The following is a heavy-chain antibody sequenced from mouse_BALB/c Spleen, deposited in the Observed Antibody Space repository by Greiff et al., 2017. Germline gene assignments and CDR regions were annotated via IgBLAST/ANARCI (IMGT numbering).Heavy chain of an antibody. CDR2: IRLKSNNYAT. D-gene: IGHD1-2*01. Sequence: EVKVEESGGGLVQPGGSMKLSCVASGFTFSNYWMNWVRQSPEKGLEWVAEIRLKSNNYATHYAESVKGRFTISRDDSKSSVYLQMNNLRAEDTGIYYCTRIHYYGYDYWGQGTTLTVSS. V-gene: IGHV6-6*02. J-gene: IGHJ2*01. CDR1: GFTFSNYW. CDR3: TRIHYYGYDY.